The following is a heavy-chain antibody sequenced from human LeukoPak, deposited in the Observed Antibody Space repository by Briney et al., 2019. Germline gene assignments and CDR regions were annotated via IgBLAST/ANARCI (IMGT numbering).Heavy chain of an antibody. CDR3: ARDRYDSSGYGN. D-gene: IGHD3-22*01. CDR1: GGSIRSYF. V-gene: IGHV4-31*03. Sequence: SETLSLTCTVSGGSIRSYFWSWIRQHPGKGLEWIGYIYYSGSTYYNPSLKSRVTISVDTSKNQFSLKLSSVTAADTAVYYCARDRYDSSGYGNWGQGTLVTVSS. CDR2: IYYSGST. J-gene: IGHJ4*02.